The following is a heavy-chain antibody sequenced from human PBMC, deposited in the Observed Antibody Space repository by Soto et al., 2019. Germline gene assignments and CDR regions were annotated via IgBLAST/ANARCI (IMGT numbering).Heavy chain of an antibody. Sequence: QVPLVQSGVEVKKPGASVKVSCKASGYTFTNYGISWVRQAPGQGLEWMGWVSGYNGNTNYAQKWRGRVTMTTDTSTTTAYMELRTLRSDDTAVYYCARDEGSHGFDSWGQGTLVTVSS. CDR2: VSGYNGNT. CDR1: GYTFTNYG. V-gene: IGHV1-18*04. CDR3: ARDEGSHGFDS. J-gene: IGHJ4*02. D-gene: IGHD6-19*01.